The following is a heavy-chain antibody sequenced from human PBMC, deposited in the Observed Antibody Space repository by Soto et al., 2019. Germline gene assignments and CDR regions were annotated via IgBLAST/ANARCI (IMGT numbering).Heavy chain of an antibody. CDR2: ISYDGIDE. Sequence: QVQLVESGGGVVQPGTSLKLSCATSGFIFTSFGMHWLRQAPGKGLEWVAVISYDGIDENYADSVKGRFAISRDKSKSTGYLHMNTLRVEETAVYYCAKDFREMATVALDVSWAQGTLVTVSS. CDR3: AKDFREMATVALDVS. CDR1: GFIFTSFG. J-gene: IGHJ4*02. D-gene: IGHD1-1*01. V-gene: IGHV3-30*18.